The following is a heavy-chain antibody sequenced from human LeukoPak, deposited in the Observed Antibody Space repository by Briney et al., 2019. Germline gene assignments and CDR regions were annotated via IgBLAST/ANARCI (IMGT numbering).Heavy chain of an antibody. CDR2: IWYDGSNK. CDR3: AKDLGYSYGYRLSLFDY. V-gene: IGHV3-33*06. CDR1: GVTFRSYW. D-gene: IGHD5-18*01. Sequence: SGGSLRLSCEASGVTFRSYWMSWVRQAPGKGLEWVAVIWYDGSNKYYADSVKGRFTISRDNSKNTLYLQMNSLRAEDTAVYYCAKDLGYSYGYRLSLFDYWGQGTLVTVSS. J-gene: IGHJ4*02.